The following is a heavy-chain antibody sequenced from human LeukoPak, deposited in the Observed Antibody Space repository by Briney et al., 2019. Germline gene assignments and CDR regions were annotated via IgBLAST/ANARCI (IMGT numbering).Heavy chain of an antibody. CDR1: GFTFSAFY. Sequence: GGSLRLSCAASGFTFSAFYMAWIRQAPGKGLELVSYISTVGTTIYYADSVKGRFTISRDNGKNSLFLQMNSLRAEDTAVYYCARLTYDWNDGVDYWGPGTLVTVSS. D-gene: IGHD1-20*01. CDR3: ARLTYDWNDGVDY. CDR2: ISTVGTTI. V-gene: IGHV3-11*01. J-gene: IGHJ4*02.